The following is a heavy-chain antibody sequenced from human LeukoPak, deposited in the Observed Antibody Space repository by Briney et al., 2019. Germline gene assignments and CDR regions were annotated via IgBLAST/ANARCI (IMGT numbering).Heavy chain of an antibody. CDR3: STDPRLLIY. CDR2: ISGSGHDI. Sequence: GGSLRLSCVVSGFSFSDSYMTWIRQTPGKGLESLAYISGSGHDIYYTDSVKGRFTISRDNAKDSLYLQMNGLRPENTALYYCSTDPRLLIYWGHGTLVTVSS. J-gene: IGHJ4*01. D-gene: IGHD2-8*01. CDR1: GFSFSDSY. V-gene: IGHV3-11*01.